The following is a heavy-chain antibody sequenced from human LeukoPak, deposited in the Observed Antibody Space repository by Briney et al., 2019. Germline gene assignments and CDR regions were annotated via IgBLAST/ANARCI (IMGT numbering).Heavy chain of an antibody. J-gene: IGHJ6*02. CDR2: IYAGGGT. D-gene: IGHD2-15*01. CDR3: AREPSDIALDV. V-gene: IGHV3-53*01. CDR1: GFTFSNYA. Sequence: GGSLRLSCAASGFTFSNYAMSWVRQAPGKGLEWVSVIYAGGGTSYADSVKGRFTISRDNSKNTLYLQMNSLRAEDTAVYYCAREPSDIALDVWGQGTTVTVSS.